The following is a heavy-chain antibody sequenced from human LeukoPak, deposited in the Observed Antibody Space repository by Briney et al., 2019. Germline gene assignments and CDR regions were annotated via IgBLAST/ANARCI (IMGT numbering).Heavy chain of an antibody. Sequence: ASVMVSCKPSGYTFNNYAVNWVRQAPGQGLEWMGWINTNTGNPTYAQGFTGRFVFSLDTPVRTAYLQITSLKGEDTAVYYCARSNNDGDYLGVGFDYWGQGTLVTVSS. D-gene: IGHD4-17*01. CDR3: ARSNNDGDYLGVGFDY. V-gene: IGHV7-4-1*02. CDR1: GYTFNNYA. CDR2: INTNTGNP. J-gene: IGHJ4*02.